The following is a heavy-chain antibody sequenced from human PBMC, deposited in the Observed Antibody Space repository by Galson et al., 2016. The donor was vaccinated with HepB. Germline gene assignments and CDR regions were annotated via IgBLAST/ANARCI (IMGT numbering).Heavy chain of an antibody. CDR1: GLTFSSYA. CDR3: AKGVTYCSSTSCNWYFNL. D-gene: IGHD2-2*01. V-gene: IGHV3-23*01. CDR2: ISGSGGRT. Sequence: SLRLSCAASGLTFSSYAMTWVRQAPGKGLEWVSSISGSGGRTYYADSVKGRFTISRDNSRNTLYLQMKSLRAEDTAVYYCAKGVTYCSSTSCNWYFNLWGRGTLVTVSS. J-gene: IGHJ2*01.